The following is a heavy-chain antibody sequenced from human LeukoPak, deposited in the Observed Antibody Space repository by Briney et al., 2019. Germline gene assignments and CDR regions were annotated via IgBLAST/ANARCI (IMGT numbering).Heavy chain of an antibody. CDR1: GFTISNYY. CDR2: IFSGGTI. J-gene: IGHJ4*02. D-gene: IGHD2-2*01. V-gene: IGHV3-66*01. CDR3: ARVVPAAL. Sequence: GGSLRLSCEASGFTISNYYMSWVRQAPGKGLEWVSVIFSGGTIYYADAVKGRFTISRDNSKNTLYLQMNSLRAEDTAVYYCARVVPAALWGQGTLVTVSS.